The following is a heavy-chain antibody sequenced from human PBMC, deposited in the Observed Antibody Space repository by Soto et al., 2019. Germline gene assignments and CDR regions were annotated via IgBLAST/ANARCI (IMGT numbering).Heavy chain of an antibody. CDR3: ASYDFWSGYYDY. J-gene: IGHJ4*02. D-gene: IGHD3-3*01. Sequence: PSETLSLTCTVSCGSISSSSYYWGWIRQPPGKGLEWIGSIYYSGSTYYNPSLKSRVTISVDTSKNQFSLKLSSVTAADTAVYYCASYDFWSGYYDYWGQGTLVTVSS. CDR2: IYYSGST. V-gene: IGHV4-39*01. CDR1: CGSISSSSYY.